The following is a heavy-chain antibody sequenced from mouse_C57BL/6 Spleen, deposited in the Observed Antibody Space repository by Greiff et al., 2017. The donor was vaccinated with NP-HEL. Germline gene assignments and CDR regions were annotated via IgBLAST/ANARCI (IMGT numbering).Heavy chain of an antibody. CDR3: TTYYDYAY. J-gene: IGHJ3*01. CDR1: GFNIKDDY. D-gene: IGHD2-4*01. V-gene: IGHV14-4*01. Sequence: DVKLQESGAELVRPGASVKLSCTASGFNIKDDYMHWVKQRPEQGLEWIGWIDPENGDTEYASKFQGKATITADTSSNTAYLQLSSLTSEDTAVYYCTTYYDYAYWGQGTLVTVSA. CDR2: IDPENGDT.